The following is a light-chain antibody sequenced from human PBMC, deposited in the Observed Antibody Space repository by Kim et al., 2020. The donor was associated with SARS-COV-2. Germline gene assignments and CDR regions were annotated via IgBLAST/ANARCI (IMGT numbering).Light chain of an antibody. Sequence: GDRVTISCRASQNIHIWLAWFQQKPGKAPRVLMYKASTLESGVPSRFSGSGSGTEFTLTINSLQPDDSATYYCQQYDVHPETFGQGAKVDIK. V-gene: IGKV1-5*03. CDR1: QNIHIW. J-gene: IGKJ1*01. CDR3: QQYDVHPET. CDR2: KAS.